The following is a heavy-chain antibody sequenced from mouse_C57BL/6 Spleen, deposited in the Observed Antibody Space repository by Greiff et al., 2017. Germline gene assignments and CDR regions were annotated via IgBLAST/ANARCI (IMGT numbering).Heavy chain of an antibody. CDR1: GYAFTSSW. Sequence: QVQLQQSGAELVKPGASVKLSCKASGYAFTSSWMNWVKQRPGQGLEWIGRIYPGGGDTNYNGKFKGKATLTADKSSSTAYMQLSSLTSEDSAVYFCARYSLCYDYDMDYWGQGTSVTVSA. J-gene: IGHJ4*01. V-gene: IGHV1-82*01. CDR3: ARYSLCYDYDMDY. D-gene: IGHD3-2*02. CDR2: IYPGGGDT.